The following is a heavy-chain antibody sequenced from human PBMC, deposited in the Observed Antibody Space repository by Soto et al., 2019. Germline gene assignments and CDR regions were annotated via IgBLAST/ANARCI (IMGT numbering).Heavy chain of an antibody. CDR1: GGTFSSYA. J-gene: IGHJ6*02. D-gene: IGHD5-12*01. CDR2: IIPIFGTA. Sequence: QVQLVQSGAEVKKPGSSVKVSCKASGGTFSSYAISWVRQAPGQGLEWMGGIIPIFGTANYAQKFQGRVTITADESTSTAYMELSSLRSEDTAVYYCARVDIVATAPGVYYYYYGMDVWGQGTTVTVSS. V-gene: IGHV1-69*01. CDR3: ARVDIVATAPGVYYYYYGMDV.